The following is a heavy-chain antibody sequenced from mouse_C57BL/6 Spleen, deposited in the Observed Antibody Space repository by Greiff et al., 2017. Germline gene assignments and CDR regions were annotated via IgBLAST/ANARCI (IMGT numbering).Heavy chain of an antibody. Sequence: QVQLQQSGTELVKPGASVKLSCKASGFTFTSYWMHWVKQRPGPGLEWIGNINPSNGGTNYNEKFKSKATLTVDKSSSTAYMQLSILTSEDSAVYYCARETVVDPLDYWGQGTTLTVSS. V-gene: IGHV1-53*01. CDR3: ARETVVDPLDY. D-gene: IGHD1-1*01. CDR2: INPSNGGT. J-gene: IGHJ2*01. CDR1: GFTFTSYW.